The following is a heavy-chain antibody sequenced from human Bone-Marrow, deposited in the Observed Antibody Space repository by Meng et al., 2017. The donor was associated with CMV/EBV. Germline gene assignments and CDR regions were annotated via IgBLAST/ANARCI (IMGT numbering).Heavy chain of an antibody. CDR3: AISMTTVFFYYSYGMDV. CDR1: GYTFTSYD. D-gene: IGHD4-11*01. V-gene: IGHV1-8*02. J-gene: IGHJ6*02. CDR2: MNPNSGNT. Sequence: ASVKVSCKASGYTFTSYDINWVRQATGQGLEWMGWMNPNSGNTGYAQKFQGRVTMTRNTSISTAYMELSSLRSEDTAVYYCAISMTTVFFYYSYGMDVWGQGTTVTVSS.